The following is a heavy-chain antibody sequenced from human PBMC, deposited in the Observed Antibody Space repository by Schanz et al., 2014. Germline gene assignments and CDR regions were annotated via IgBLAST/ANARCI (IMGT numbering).Heavy chain of an antibody. CDR3: ARGVRIDN. Sequence: EVQLVESGGGLVRPGGSLRLSCTTSGLIFSTYTLNWVRQAPGKGLEWISYISFSGNTIYYADSVKGRFTISRDNAKNSLYLQMNSLTAEDTAVYYCARGVRIDNWGQGVRXIVSS. CDR1: GLIFSTYT. D-gene: IGHD3-3*01. CDR2: ISFSGNTI. V-gene: IGHV3-48*04. J-gene: IGHJ4*02.